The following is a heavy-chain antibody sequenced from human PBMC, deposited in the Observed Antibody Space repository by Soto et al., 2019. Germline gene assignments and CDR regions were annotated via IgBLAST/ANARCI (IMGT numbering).Heavy chain of an antibody. CDR1: GGSITSGGYH. CDR3: ARSLYGSGSYHFDH. Sequence: SETLSLTCIVSGGSITSGGYHWSWIRQHPGKGLEWIGYIFHSGGTYYNPSLKSRVTVSVDTSKNQFSLSLSSVTAADTAVYYCARSLYGSGSYHFDHWGQGNLVTVSS. J-gene: IGHJ4*02. V-gene: IGHV4-31*03. D-gene: IGHD3-10*01. CDR2: IFHSGGT.